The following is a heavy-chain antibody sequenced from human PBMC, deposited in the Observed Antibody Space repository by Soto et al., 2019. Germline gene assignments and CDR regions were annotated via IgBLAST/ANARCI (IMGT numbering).Heavy chain of an antibody. J-gene: IGHJ4*02. V-gene: IGHV1-3*01. Sequence: ASVKVSCKASGYTFTSYAMHWVRQAPGQRLEWMGWINAGNGNTKYSQKFQGRVTITRDTSASTAYMELSSLRSEDTAVYYCARDYDFWSGYSYFDYWGQGTLVTVSS. CDR3: ARDYDFWSGYSYFDY. D-gene: IGHD3-3*01. CDR1: GYTFTSYA. CDR2: INAGNGNT.